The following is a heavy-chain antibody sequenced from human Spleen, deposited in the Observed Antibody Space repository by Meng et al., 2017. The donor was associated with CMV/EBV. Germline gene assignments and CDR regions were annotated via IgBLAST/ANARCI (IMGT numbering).Heavy chain of an antibody. V-gene: IGHV1-18*01. CDR3: ARDRFGKTNPLGY. Sequence: ASVKVSCKTSGYPFNRFNIHWVRQAPGQGLEWMGSISGFDGKTHYAQKIQARVTMTTDTSTATASMELRTLTFDDTAVYYCARDRFGKTNPLGYWGQGTLVTVSS. CDR2: ISGFDGKT. J-gene: IGHJ4*02. CDR1: GYPFNRFN. D-gene: IGHD3-16*01.